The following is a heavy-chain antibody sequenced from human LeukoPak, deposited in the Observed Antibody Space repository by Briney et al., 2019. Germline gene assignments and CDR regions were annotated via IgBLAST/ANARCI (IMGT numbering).Heavy chain of an antibody. V-gene: IGHV1-24*01. CDR2: FDVIDAKT. J-gene: IGHJ4*02. CDR1: GSSLTELS. D-gene: IGHD5-18*01. Sequence: ASVKVSCTVSGSSLTELSLYWVRQAPGKGLEWLGGFDVIDAKTFYAQKFQGRVTMTEDSSTDTAYMELSSLRSDDTAFYYCAAGRPYSLLDYWGQGTLLTVSS. CDR3: AAGRPYSLLDY.